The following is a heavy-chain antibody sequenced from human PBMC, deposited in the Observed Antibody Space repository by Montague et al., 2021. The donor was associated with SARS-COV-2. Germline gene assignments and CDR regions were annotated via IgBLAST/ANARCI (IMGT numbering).Heavy chain of an antibody. V-gene: IGHV4-39*01. J-gene: IGHJ5*02. CDR1: GDSIRSSGYY. CDR3: ARLGFVELWLNWGWFDP. CDR2: VYYSGST. D-gene: IGHD3-16*02. Sequence: SETLSLTCSVSGDSIRSSGYYWGWIRQPPGKGLEWIGTVYYSGSTNYNPSLKSRVTMPVDTSKNQLSLELRSVTAADTAVYYCARLGFVELWLNWGWFDPWGQGTLVTVSS.